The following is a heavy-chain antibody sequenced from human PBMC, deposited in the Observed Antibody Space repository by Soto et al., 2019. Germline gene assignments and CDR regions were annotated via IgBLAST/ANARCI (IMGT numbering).Heavy chain of an antibody. CDR1: GRSISSYY. V-gene: IGHV4-59*08. J-gene: IGHJ6*02. CDR3: ARRYRSYDILTGYYTYYGMDV. D-gene: IGHD3-9*01. Sequence: SETLSPPCTISGRSISSYYWSWIRQPPGKGLELIGYIYYSGSTNYNPSLKSRVTISVDTSKNLFSLKLSSVSAADTAVYYCARRYRSYDILTGYYTYYGMDVWGQGTTVT. CDR2: IYYSGST.